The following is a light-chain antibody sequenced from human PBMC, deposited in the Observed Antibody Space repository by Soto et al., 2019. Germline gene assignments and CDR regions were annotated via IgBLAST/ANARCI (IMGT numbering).Light chain of an antibody. CDR3: QQCGSSPLT. Sequence: IVLTHSPGTLSLSPGSRATLSCMASQRVSSSYLAWYQQKPGQAPRLLIYGASSRASGIPARFSGSGSGTDFTLTISRLEPEDFAVYYCQQCGSSPLTFGQGTKVDIK. J-gene: IGKJ1*01. CDR1: QRVSSSY. CDR2: GAS. V-gene: IGKV3-20*01.